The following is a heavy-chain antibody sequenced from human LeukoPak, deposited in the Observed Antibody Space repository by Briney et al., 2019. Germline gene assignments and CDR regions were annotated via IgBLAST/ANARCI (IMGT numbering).Heavy chain of an antibody. CDR2: MNPNSGNT. CDR1: GYTFTSYD. D-gene: IGHD1-7*01. CDR3: ARDGTRPFPGRNNPSYYYYYMDV. J-gene: IGHJ6*03. Sequence: ASVKVSCKASGYTFTSYDINWVRQATGQGLEWMGWMNPNSGNTGYAQKFQGRVTITADESTSTAYMELSSLRSEDTAVYYCARDGTRPFPGRNNPSYYYYYMDVWGKGTTVTISS. V-gene: IGHV1-8*03.